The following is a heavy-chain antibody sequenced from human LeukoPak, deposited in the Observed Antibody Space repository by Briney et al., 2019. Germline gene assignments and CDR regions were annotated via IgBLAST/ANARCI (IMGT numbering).Heavy chain of an antibody. CDR2: ISWNSGST. J-gene: IGHJ1*01. CDR1: GFTFDDYA. Sequence: HPGGSLRLSCVASGFTFDDYAMHWVRQAPGKGLEWVSGISWNSGSTGYADSVQGRFTISRDNAKNSLYLQMNSLRAEDTALYYCAKDSRRSSSGWYSDFLHWGQGTLVTVSS. CDR3: AKDSRRSSSGWYSDFLH. V-gene: IGHV3-9*01. D-gene: IGHD6-19*01.